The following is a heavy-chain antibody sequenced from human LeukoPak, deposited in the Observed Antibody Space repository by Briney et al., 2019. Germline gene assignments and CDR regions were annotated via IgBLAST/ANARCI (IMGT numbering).Heavy chain of an antibody. D-gene: IGHD1-26*01. CDR3: ARDRFTIEVGATTRLDY. CDR1: GYTFIRYG. Sequence: GASVRVSCKASGYTFIRYGITWVRQAPGQGLEWVAWISAYNGNTNYAHSVQGRLTMTTDISTCTAYMDLRSLRSDDTAVYYCARDRFTIEVGATTRLDYWGQGTLVTVSS. CDR2: ISAYNGNT. J-gene: IGHJ4*02. V-gene: IGHV1-18*01.